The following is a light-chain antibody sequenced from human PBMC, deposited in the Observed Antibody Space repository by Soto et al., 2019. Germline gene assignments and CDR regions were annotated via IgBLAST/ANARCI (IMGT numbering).Light chain of an antibody. V-gene: IGLV2-11*01. CDR1: SSDVGGYNY. CDR3: SSYAGNDHVV. CDR2: DVS. Sequence: QSVLTQPRSVSGSPGQSVTISCTGTSSDVGGYNYVSWFQQHPGKAPKLMIYDVSKWPSGVPDRFSGSKSGNTASLTISGLQAEDEADYYCSSYAGNDHVVFGGGTKVTVL. J-gene: IGLJ2*01.